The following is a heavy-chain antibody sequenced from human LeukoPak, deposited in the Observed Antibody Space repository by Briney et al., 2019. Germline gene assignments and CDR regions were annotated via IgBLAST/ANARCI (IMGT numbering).Heavy chain of an antibody. J-gene: IGHJ4*02. Sequence: TGGSLRLSCVASGFSFRDYWMSWVRQAPGKGLEWVANIKYDGNEEYYVDSVKGRFTISRDNAKNSLYLQLNSLRVEDTAVYYCKSGGAAPGSFDYWGQGTLVTVSP. D-gene: IGHD1-1*01. CDR1: GFSFRDYW. CDR2: IKYDGNEE. V-gene: IGHV3-7*01. CDR3: KSGGAAPGSFDY.